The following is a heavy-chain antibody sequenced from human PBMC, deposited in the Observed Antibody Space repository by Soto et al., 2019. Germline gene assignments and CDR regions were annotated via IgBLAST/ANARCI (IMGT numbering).Heavy chain of an antibody. V-gene: IGHV3-15*07. CDR3: TTGSVVGI. Sequence: EVQLVESAGGLVKPGGSLRLSCVASGFSFNEAWMNWVRQAPGEGLEWVGRIKTSAGGGATDDASPVQGRFTISRDDSKNALYLHMNSLRTGDTDIYYCTTGSVVGIWGEGTTVTVSS. CDR1: GFSFNEAW. J-gene: IGHJ6*04. D-gene: IGHD1-26*01. CDR2: IKTSAGGGAT.